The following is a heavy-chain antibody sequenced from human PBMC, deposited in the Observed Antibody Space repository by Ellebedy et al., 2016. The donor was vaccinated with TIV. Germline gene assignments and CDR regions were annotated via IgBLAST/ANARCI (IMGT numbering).Heavy chain of an antibody. V-gene: IGHV1-2*02. D-gene: IGHD5-12*01. J-gene: IGHJ4*02. Sequence: ASVKVSXKASGYTFTGYYMHWVRQAPGQGLEWMGWIIPNSGGTNYAQKFQGRVTMTRDTSISTAYMELSSLRSDDTAVYYCARRVDMVPTTPPTFGYWGQGTLVTVSS. CDR3: ARRVDMVPTTPPTFGY. CDR1: GYTFTGYY. CDR2: IIPNSGGT.